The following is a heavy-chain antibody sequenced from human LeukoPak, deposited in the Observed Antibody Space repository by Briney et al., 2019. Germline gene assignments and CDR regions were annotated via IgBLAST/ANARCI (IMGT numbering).Heavy chain of an antibody. V-gene: IGHV3-49*04. J-gene: IGHJ4*02. CDR2: IRSKAYGGTT. D-gene: IGHD3-22*01. Sequence: GGSLRLSCTASGFTFGDYAMSWVRQAPGKGLEWVSHIRSKAYGGTTEYVASVRGRFTVSRDDSKSVAYLQMSSLTTEDTAVYYCTRGYDTSAWLFDYWGQGTLVTVSS. CDR1: GFTFGDYA. CDR3: TRGYDTSAWLFDY.